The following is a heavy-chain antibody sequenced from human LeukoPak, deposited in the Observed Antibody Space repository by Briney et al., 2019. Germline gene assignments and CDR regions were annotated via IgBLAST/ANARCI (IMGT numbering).Heavy chain of an antibody. CDR1: GYTLTELS. Sequence: GASVKVSCKVSGYTLTELSMHWVRQAPGKGLEWMGGFDPEDGETIYAQKFQGRVTMTEDTSTDTAYMELSSLRSEDTAVYYCARGIAAAGAYYYYMDVWGKGTTVTVSS. J-gene: IGHJ6*03. V-gene: IGHV1-24*01. D-gene: IGHD6-13*01. CDR3: ARGIAAAGAYYYYMDV. CDR2: FDPEDGET.